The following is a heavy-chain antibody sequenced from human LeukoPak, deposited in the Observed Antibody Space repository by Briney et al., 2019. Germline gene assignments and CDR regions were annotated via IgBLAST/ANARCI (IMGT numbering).Heavy chain of an antibody. V-gene: IGHV3-74*01. CDR3: ARDQGSFDY. J-gene: IGHJ4*02. Sequence: GGSLRLSCAASGFSFSSYWMHWISQAPGKGLVWVSRIHSDGIGTSYADSVRGRFIISRDNAKNTLYLQMNSLRAVDTAVYYCARDQGSFDYWGQGTLVTVSS. CDR1: GFSFSSYW. CDR2: IHSDGIGT.